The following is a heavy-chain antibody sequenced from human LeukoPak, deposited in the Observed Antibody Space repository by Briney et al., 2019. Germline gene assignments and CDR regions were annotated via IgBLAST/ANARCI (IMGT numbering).Heavy chain of an antibody. CDR3: AKDYHYRSLYSGSSLGFGDY. CDR2: IRYDGSDK. D-gene: IGHD1-26*01. Sequence: GGSLRLSCAASGFTFDDYAMHWVRQAPGKGLEWVAFIRYDGSDKYYADSVKGRFTISRDNSKNTLYLRMNSLRAEDTAVYYCAKDYHYRSLYSGSSLGFGDYWGQGTLVTVSS. V-gene: IGHV3-30*02. CDR1: GFTFDDYA. J-gene: IGHJ4*02.